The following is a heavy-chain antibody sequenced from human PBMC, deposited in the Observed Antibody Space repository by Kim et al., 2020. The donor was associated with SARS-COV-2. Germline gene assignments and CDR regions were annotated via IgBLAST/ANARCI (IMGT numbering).Heavy chain of an antibody. J-gene: IGHJ5*02. CDR2: IIPIFGTA. CDR3: ARQVPRYDSSPNWFDP. D-gene: IGHD3-22*01. V-gene: IGHV1-69*13. Sequence: SVKVSCKASGGTFSSYAISWVRQAPGQGLEWMGGIIPIFGTANYAQKFQGRVTITADESTSTAYMELSSLRSEDTAVYYCARQVPRYDSSPNWFDPWGQGTLVTVSS. CDR1: GGTFSSYA.